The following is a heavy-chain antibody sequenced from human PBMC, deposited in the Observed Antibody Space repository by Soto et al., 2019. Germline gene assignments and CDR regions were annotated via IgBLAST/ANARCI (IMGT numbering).Heavy chain of an antibody. Sequence: EVQLVESGGGLVQPGGSLRLSCVASGFSVSATKYMNWLRQAPDKGLEWVSVIYSGGTYYYADSVKGRFTISRHDSKNTLYLQMDRLRPEDTAVYFCARANDLNAFDMWGQGTMVTVSS. V-gene: IGHV3-53*04. CDR2: IYSGGTY. CDR1: GFSVSATKY. CDR3: ARANDLNAFDM. J-gene: IGHJ3*02.